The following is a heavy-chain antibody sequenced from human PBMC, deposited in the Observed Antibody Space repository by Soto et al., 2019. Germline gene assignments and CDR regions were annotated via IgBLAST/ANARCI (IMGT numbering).Heavy chain of an antibody. Sequence: PSETLSLPCTVSGGSISSYYWSWIRQPPGKGLEWIGYIYYSGSTNYNPSLKSRVTISVDTSKNQFSLKLSSVTAADTAVYYCARVPPLYCSGGSCTYYFDYWGQGTLVTVSS. CDR2: IYYSGST. CDR3: ARVPPLYCSGGSCTYYFDY. V-gene: IGHV4-59*01. CDR1: GGSISSYY. J-gene: IGHJ4*02. D-gene: IGHD2-15*01.